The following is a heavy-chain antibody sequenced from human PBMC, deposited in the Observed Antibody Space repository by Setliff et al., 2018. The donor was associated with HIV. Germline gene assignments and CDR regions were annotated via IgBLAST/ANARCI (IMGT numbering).Heavy chain of an antibody. CDR1: GGSITTTNYY. J-gene: IGHJ6*02. D-gene: IGHD2-2*01. CDR2: IYITEHT. Sequence: SETLSLTCTVSGGSITTTNYYWSWIRQPAGKGLEWIGHIYITEHTDYNPSLKSRVTISVDTSKNQFSLRLSSVTAADTAVYYCARGRSCSSSSCYLVYYYYYGMDVWGHGSTVTVSS. V-gene: IGHV4-61*09. CDR3: ARGRSCSSSSCYLVYYYYYGMDV.